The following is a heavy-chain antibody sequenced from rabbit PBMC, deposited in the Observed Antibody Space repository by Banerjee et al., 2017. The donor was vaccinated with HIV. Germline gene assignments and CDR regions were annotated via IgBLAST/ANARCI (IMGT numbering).Heavy chain of an antibody. CDR3: VRDGDW. CDR2: IVAGGSGTT. V-gene: IGHV1S45*01. CDR1: GFSFSNKYV. Sequence: QEQLEESGGGLVQPEGSLTLTCTASGFSFSNKYVMCWVRQAPGKGLELIACIVAGGSGTTYYATWAKGRFTISESSSTTVTLQMTSLTAADTATYFCVRDGDWWGPGTLV. D-gene: IGHD3-1*01. J-gene: IGHJ4*01.